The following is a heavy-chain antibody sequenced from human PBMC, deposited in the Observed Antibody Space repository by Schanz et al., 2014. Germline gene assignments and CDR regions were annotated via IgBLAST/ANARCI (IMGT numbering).Heavy chain of an antibody. Sequence: QVQLLQFGGGVVQPGRSLRLSCAASGFTFRDYYMSWIRQAPGKGLEWVSSISSSSSYIYYADSVKGRFTISRDNAKNSLYLQMNSLRVEDTAVYYCARDTSYGMDVWGQGTTVTVSS. CDR2: ISSSSSYI. CDR1: GFTFRDYY. CDR3: ARDTSYGMDV. V-gene: IGHV3-11*06. J-gene: IGHJ6*02.